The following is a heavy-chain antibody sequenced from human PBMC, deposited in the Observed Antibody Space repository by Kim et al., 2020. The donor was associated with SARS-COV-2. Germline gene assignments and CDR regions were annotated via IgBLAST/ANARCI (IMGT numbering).Heavy chain of an antibody. CDR1: GCTFYRDR. D-gene: IGHD3-3*01. J-gene: IGHJ4*02. CDR3: AKVSWSGDYC. Sequence: GGSLRLSCEASGCTFYRDRMSWVRQAPGKGLEWVSAIGAGNDGPFYAESVRGRFTVSRDDSKNTLFLQMNRLRVDDTAIYYCAKVSWSGDYCWGQGALVIVFS. CDR2: IGAGNDGP. V-gene: IGHV3-23*01.